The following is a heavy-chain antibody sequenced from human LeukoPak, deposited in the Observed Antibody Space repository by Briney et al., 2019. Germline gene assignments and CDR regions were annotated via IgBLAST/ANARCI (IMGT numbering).Heavy chain of an antibody. CDR1: GFTFSSYA. CDR2: ISTNGGST. V-gene: IGHV3-64*02. J-gene: IGHJ4*02. CDR3: ARFIAAPYYFDH. D-gene: IGHD6-13*01. Sequence: GGSLRLSCAASGFTFSSYAMHWVRQAPGKGLEYVSGISTNGGSTYYADSVKGRFTISRDNAKNSLYLQMNSLRAEDTAVYYCARFIAAPYYFDHWGRGTLVTVSS.